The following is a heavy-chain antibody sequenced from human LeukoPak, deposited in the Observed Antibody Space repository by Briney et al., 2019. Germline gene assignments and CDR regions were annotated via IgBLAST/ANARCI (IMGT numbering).Heavy chain of an antibody. D-gene: IGHD3-3*01. Sequence: SETLSLTCTVSGGSISSSSYYWGWIRQPPGKGLEWIGSIYYSGSTYYNPSLKSRVTISVDTSKNQFSLKLSSVTAADTAVYYCARRVISEISIDKGNWLDPWGQGTLVTVSS. CDR3: ARRVISEISIDKGNWLDP. J-gene: IGHJ5*02. CDR1: GGSISSSSYY. CDR2: IYYSGST. V-gene: IGHV4-39*01.